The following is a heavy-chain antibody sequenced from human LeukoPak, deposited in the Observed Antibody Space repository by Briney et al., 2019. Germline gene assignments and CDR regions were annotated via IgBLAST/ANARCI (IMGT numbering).Heavy chain of an antibody. Sequence: GASVKVSCKASGYTFTSYDINWVRQATGQGLEWMGWMNPNSGNTGYAQKFQGRVTMTRNTSISTAYMELSSLRSEDTALYYCARVGVRDDSFDYWGQGTLVTVSS. D-gene: IGHD3-22*01. J-gene: IGHJ4*02. CDR2: MNPNSGNT. CDR3: ARVGVRDDSFDY. CDR1: GYTFTSYD. V-gene: IGHV1-8*01.